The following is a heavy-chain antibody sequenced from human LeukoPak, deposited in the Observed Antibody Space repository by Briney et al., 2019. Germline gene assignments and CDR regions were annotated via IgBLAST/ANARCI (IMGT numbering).Heavy chain of an antibody. CDR3: ATDRLFHNY. V-gene: IGHV3-15*01. J-gene: IGHJ4*02. Sequence: PGGSLRLSCAASGFTFKDAWMAWVRPAPGKGLEWIGRIRNEVDGATTSYATSVKGRFNISRDDSRNTLYLQMQSLKSEDTALYYCATDRLFHNYWGQGTLVTVSS. CDR1: GFTFKDAW. CDR2: IRNEVDGATT. D-gene: IGHD2-21*01.